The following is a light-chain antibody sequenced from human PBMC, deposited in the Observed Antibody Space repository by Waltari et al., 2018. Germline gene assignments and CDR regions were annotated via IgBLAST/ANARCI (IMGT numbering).Light chain of an antibody. CDR3: QQYNNWPQPL. Sequence: MTQSPSSLSASVGDRVTITCRASQDIVNFLAWYQQKPGQAPRLLIYGASTRATGIPARFSGSGSGTEFTLTISSLQSEDFAIYYCQQYNNWPQPLFGGGTKVEIK. J-gene: IGKJ4*01. CDR1: QDIVNF. CDR2: GAS. V-gene: IGKV3-15*01.